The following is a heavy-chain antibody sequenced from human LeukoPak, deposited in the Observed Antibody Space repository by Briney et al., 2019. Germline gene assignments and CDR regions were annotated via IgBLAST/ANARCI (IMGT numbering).Heavy chain of an antibody. CDR3: ARVGVGGSYYYFDY. V-gene: IGHV3-48*04. J-gene: IGHJ4*02. CDR2: ISSSGSTI. D-gene: IGHD1-26*01. CDR1: GFTFSSYS. Sequence: PGGSLRLSCAASGFTFSSYSMNWVRQAPGKGLEWVSYISSSGSTIYYADSVKGRFTISRDNAKNSLYLQMNSLRAEDTAVYYCARVGVGGSYYYFDYWGQGTLVTVSS.